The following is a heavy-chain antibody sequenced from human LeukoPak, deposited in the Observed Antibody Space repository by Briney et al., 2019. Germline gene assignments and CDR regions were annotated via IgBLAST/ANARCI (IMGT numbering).Heavy chain of an antibody. V-gene: IGHV3-33*01. D-gene: IGHD6-19*01. CDR1: GFTFSSYG. Sequence: GGSLRLSCAASGFTFSSYGMHWVRQAPGKGLEWVAVIWYDGSNKYYADSVKGRFTISRDNSKNTLYLQMNSLRAEDTAVYYCARGYFPVAFDYWGQGTLVTVSS. CDR2: IWYDGSNK. J-gene: IGHJ4*02. CDR3: ARGYFPVAFDY.